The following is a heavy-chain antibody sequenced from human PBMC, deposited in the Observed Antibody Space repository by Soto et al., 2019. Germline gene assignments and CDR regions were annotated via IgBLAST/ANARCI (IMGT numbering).Heavy chain of an antibody. D-gene: IGHD3-10*01. CDR1: GYTFTSYA. CDR2: ISAYNGNT. Sequence: QVQLVQSGAEVKKPGASVKVSCKASGYTFTSYAISWVRQAPGQGLEWMGWISAYNGNTNYAQKLQGRVTITTDTSTSTAYMELRSLGSDDTAVYYCASGWFGEFVYYFDYWGQGTLVTVSS. V-gene: IGHV1-18*01. J-gene: IGHJ4*02. CDR3: ASGWFGEFVYYFDY.